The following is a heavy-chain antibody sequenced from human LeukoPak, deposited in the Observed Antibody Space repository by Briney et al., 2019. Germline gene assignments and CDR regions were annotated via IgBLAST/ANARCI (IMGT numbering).Heavy chain of an antibody. V-gene: IGHV1-24*01. J-gene: IGHJ6*02. CDR2: FDPEGGET. CDR3: ATYGPLIVVVPAATHGYYYYGMDV. Sequence: ASVKVSCKVSGYTFTELSMHWGRQAPGKGLEWMGGFDPEGGETIYAQKFQGRVTMTEDTSTDTAYMELSSLRSEDTAVYYCATYGPLIVVVPAATHGYYYYGMDVWGQGTTVTVSS. D-gene: IGHD2-2*01. CDR1: GYTFTELS.